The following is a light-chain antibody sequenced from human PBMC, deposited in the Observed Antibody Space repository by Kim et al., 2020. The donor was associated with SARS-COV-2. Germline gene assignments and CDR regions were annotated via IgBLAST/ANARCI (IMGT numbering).Light chain of an antibody. V-gene: IGLV4-69*01. J-gene: IGLJ1*01. Sequence: SVQPTCTLGSGQSSYATAWHQQRPEKGPGYLMKLNRGGSHIKGGGFPDRFSGSSSGAERSLTISSLQSEDEADYYCQTWGSGIQVFGTGTKVTVL. CDR3: QTWGSGIQV. CDR2: LNRGGSH. CDR1: SGQSSYA.